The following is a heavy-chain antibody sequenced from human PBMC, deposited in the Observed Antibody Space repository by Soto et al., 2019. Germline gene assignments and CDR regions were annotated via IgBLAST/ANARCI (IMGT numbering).Heavy chain of an antibody. D-gene: IGHD3-10*01. CDR1: GGTFSSYA. V-gene: IGHV1-69*13. J-gene: IGHJ3*01. Sequence: SVKVSCKASGGTFSSYAISWVRHAPGQGLEWMGGIIPIFGTANYAQKFQGRVTITANESTSTAYMELSSLRSEDTAVYYCAGYYYVTGSYLNSLGFWGQGTMLTVSS. CDR2: IIPIFGTA. CDR3: AGYYYVTGSYLNSLGF.